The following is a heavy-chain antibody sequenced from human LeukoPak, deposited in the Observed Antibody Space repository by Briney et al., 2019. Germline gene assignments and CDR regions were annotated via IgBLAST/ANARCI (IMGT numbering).Heavy chain of an antibody. D-gene: IGHD3-22*01. CDR1: GFTFSSYA. CDR2: ISGSGGST. J-gene: IGHJ4*02. V-gene: IGHV3-23*01. Sequence: GGSLRLSCAASGFTFSSYAMSWVRQAPGKGLEWVSAISGSGGSTYYADSVKGRFSISRDNYKNTLYLQMNSLRAEDTAVYYCAKSSDYYDSSRFDYWGQGTLVTVSS. CDR3: AKSSDYYDSSRFDY.